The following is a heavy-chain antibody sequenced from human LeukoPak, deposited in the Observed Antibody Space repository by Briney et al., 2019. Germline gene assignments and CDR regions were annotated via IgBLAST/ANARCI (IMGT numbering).Heavy chain of an antibody. V-gene: IGHV3-23*01. Sequence: GGSLRLPCAASGFAFRRNAMAWVRQAPGKGLECVAGLDNDDKTYYAESVRGRFTISRDISKNTISLQMTSLRGEDTAVYYCAKDILRWSFDSWGQGVLVTVSS. D-gene: IGHD4-23*01. CDR1: GFAFRRNA. CDR2: LDNDDKT. J-gene: IGHJ4*02. CDR3: AKDILRWSFDS.